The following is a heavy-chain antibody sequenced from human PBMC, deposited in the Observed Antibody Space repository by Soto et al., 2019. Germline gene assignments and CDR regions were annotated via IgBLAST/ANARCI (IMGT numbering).Heavy chain of an antibody. CDR1: GFTFSSYG. CDR3: AKVQLHFFDY. J-gene: IGHJ4*02. V-gene: IGHV3-30*18. D-gene: IGHD1-1*01. CDR2: ISYDGSNK. Sequence: QVQLVESGGGVVQPGRSLRLSCAASGFTFSSYGMHWVRQAPGKGLEWVAVISYDGSNKYYADSVKGRFTISRDNSKNTLYLQMNSLRAEDTAVYYCAKVQLHFFDYWGQGTLVTVSS.